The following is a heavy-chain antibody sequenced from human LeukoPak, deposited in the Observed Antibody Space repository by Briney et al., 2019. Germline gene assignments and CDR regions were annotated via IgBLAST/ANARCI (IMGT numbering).Heavy chain of an antibody. V-gene: IGHV3-33*01. CDR2: IWYDGSSK. CDR3: ARDRGGRWLQVYYFDY. J-gene: IGHJ4*02. Sequence: GGSLRLSCAASGFTFSSYTMHWVRQAPGKGLEWVAVIWYDGSSKYYADSVKGRFTISRDNSKNTLYLRVNSLRAEDTAVYFCARDRGGRWLQVYYFDYWRQGTLVTVSS. D-gene: IGHD5-24*01. CDR1: GFTFSSYT.